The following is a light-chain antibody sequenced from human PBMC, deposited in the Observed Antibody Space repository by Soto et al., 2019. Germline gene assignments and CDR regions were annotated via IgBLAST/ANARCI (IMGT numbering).Light chain of an antibody. CDR3: MSYTTTSSFV. V-gene: IGLV2-14*03. CDR1: RSDIGTYNY. CDR2: DVS. J-gene: IGLJ1*01. Sequence: QSVLTQPASMSGSPGQSITISCTGTRSDIGTYNYLSWYQQHPGKAPRLVISDVSNRPSGVSNRFSGSKSVNTASLTITGLQSEDEADYYCMSYTTTSSFVFGSGTKLTVL.